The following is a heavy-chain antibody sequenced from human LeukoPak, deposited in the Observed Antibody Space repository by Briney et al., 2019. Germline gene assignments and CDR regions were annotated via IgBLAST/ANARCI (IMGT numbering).Heavy chain of an antibody. CDR2: ISAYNGNT. J-gene: IGHJ3*02. CDR3: ARHIYYYDSSGYYYVGAFDI. V-gene: IGHV1-18*01. Sequence: ASVKVSCTASGYTFTSYGISWVRQAPGQGLEWMGWISAYNGNTNYAQKLQGRVTMTTDTSTSTAYMELRGLRSDDTAVYYCARHIYYYDSSGYYYVGAFDIWGQGTMVTVSS. D-gene: IGHD3-22*01. CDR1: GYTFTSYG.